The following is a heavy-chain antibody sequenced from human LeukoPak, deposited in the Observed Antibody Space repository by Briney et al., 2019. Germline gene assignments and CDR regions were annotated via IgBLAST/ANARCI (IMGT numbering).Heavy chain of an antibody. D-gene: IGHD3-3*01. Sequence: SETLSLTCAVYGGSFSGYYWSWIRQPPGKGLEWIGEINHSGSTNYNPSLKSRVTISVDTSKNQSSLKLSSVTAADTAVYYCARGPAIFGVVIPPYNWFDPWGQGTLVTVSS. CDR1: GGSFSGYY. V-gene: IGHV4-34*01. CDR3: ARGPAIFGVVIPPYNWFDP. CDR2: INHSGST. J-gene: IGHJ5*02.